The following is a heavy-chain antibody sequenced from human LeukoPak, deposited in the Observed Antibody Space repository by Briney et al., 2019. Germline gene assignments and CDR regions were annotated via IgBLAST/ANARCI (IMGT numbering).Heavy chain of an antibody. CDR3: AKDPYNWNWGYFDD. CDR1: GFTFSSYA. CDR2: ISRSGGST. V-gene: IGHV3-23*01. Sequence: GGSLRLSCAASGFTFSSYAMSWVREAPGKGLEWVSAISRSGGSTYYADSVKGRFPISRDNSKNTLYLQMNSLIAEDTTVYYCAKDPYNWNWGYFDDRGQGTLVTVSS. D-gene: IGHD1-7*01. J-gene: IGHJ4*02.